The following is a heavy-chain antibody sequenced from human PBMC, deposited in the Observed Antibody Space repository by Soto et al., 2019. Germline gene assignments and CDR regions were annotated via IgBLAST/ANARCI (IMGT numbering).Heavy chain of an antibody. D-gene: IGHD1-26*01. Sequence: GESLKISCAASGFTFSNYAMSWVRQAPGKGLEWVSGIGAGGAGTYYADSVKGRFTISRDNSKNTLYLQMNNLRAEDTAVYYCAGRVGATNYGMDVWGQGTTVTVYS. CDR2: IGAGGAGT. CDR1: GFTFSNYA. CDR3: AGRVGATNYGMDV. J-gene: IGHJ6*02. V-gene: IGHV3-23*01.